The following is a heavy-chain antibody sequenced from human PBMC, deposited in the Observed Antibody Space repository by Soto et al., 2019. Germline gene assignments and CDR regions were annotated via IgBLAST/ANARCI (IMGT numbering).Heavy chain of an antibody. CDR1: GGSISSGGYY. CDR2: IYYGGST. CDR3: ARYPTAVAGSGYDY. D-gene: IGHD6-19*01. J-gene: IGHJ4*02. Sequence: QVQLQESGPGLVKPSQTLSLTCTVSGGSISSGGYYWSWIRQHPGKGLERIGYIYYGGSTYYNPSLTSRVTISVDTSNNQFSLKLSSVPAADTDVYYCARYPTAVAGSGYDYWGQGTLVTVSS. V-gene: IGHV4-31*03.